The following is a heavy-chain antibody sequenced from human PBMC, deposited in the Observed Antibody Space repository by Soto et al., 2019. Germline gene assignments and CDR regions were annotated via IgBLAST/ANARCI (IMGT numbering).Heavy chain of an antibody. V-gene: IGHV3-74*01. Sequence: EVQLVESGGGLVQPGESLRLSCAASGFNLNGYWMHWVRQGLGKGLVWVSRSKYDGSSATYADSVKGRFNVSRDNAKNTLYLQMNSLRAEGTAVYFCARSDYFDYWGQGTMVTVSS. J-gene: IGHJ4*02. D-gene: IGHD2-21*01. CDR3: ARSDYFDY. CDR2: SKYDGSSA. CDR1: GFNLNGYW.